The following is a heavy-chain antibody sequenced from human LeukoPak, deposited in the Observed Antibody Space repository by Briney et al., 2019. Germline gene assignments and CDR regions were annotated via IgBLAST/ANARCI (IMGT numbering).Heavy chain of an antibody. Sequence: PSETLSLTCTVSGGSISSYYWSWIRQPPGKGLEWIGYICYSGSTNYNPSLKSRVTISVDTSKNQFSLKLSSVTAADTAVYYCARARAKKIAAAFDYWGQGTLVTVSS. CDR3: ARARAKKIAAAFDY. CDR1: GGSISSYY. CDR2: ICYSGST. J-gene: IGHJ4*02. V-gene: IGHV4-59*08. D-gene: IGHD6-13*01.